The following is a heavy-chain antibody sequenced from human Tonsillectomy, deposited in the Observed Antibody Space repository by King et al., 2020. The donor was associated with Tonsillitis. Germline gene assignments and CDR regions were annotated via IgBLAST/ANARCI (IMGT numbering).Heavy chain of an antibody. CDR3: ARDFTSYDNLTAYYIDYMDV. D-gene: IGHD3-9*01. CDR1: GFTFSSSW. J-gene: IGHJ6*03. V-gene: IGHV3-74*01. CDR2: IYSDGSST. Sequence: VQLVESGGGLVQPGGSLRLSCAASGFTFSSSWVHWVRQAPGKGLVWVSRIYSDGSSTSYADSVKGRFTISRDTAKNTLYLQMNSLSAEDTAVFYCARDFTSYDNLTAYYIDYMDVWGKGTTVTVSS.